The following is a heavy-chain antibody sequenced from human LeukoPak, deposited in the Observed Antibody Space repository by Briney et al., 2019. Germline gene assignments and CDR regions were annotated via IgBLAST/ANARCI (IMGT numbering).Heavy chain of an antibody. CDR2: IRYDGSNK. Sequence: GGSLRLSCAASGFTFSSYGMHWVRQAPGKGLEWVAFIRYDGSNKYYADSVKGRFTISRDNSKNTLYLQMNSLRAEDTAVYYCARCIRGGSWPPDYWGQGTLVTVSS. CDR3: ARCIRGGSWPPDY. V-gene: IGHV3-30*02. D-gene: IGHD6-13*01. J-gene: IGHJ4*02. CDR1: GFTFSSYG.